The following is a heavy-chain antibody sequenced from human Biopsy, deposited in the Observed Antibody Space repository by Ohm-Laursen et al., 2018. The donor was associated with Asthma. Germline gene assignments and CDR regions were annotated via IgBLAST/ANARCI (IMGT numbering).Heavy chain of an antibody. J-gene: IGHJ3*01. D-gene: IGHD3-22*01. CDR3: ARDPSYFDPSVEGWHL. Sequence: SVKVSCKGSRDIFSSYGFSWVRQVPGQGLEWMGGIIPISLTPSYARRFRGRVTISADEYTRTAYMELSSLRSEDTAVYYCARDPSYFDPSVEGWHLWGQGTMVTVSS. V-gene: IGHV1-69*13. CDR1: RDIFSSYG. CDR2: IIPISLTP.